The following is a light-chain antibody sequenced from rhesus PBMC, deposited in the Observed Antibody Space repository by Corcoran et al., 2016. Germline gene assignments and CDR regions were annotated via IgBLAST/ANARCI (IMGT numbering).Light chain of an antibody. J-gene: IGKJ4*01. CDR1: QGISKY. V-gene: IGKV1-25*01. Sequence: DIQMTQSPSSLSASVGDTVTITCQASQGISKYLAWYQQKPGKAPKLLIYDASTLQSGVPARFRGSGAGKEVTLTISSLKHKDFATYYCQQHNSYPPTFGGGTKVELK. CDR3: QQHNSYPPT. CDR2: DAS.